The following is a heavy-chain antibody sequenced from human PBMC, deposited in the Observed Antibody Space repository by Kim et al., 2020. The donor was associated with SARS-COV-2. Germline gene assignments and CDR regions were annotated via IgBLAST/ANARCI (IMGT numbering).Heavy chain of an antibody. Sequence: ASVKVSCKASGYTFTGYYMHWVRQAPGQGLEWMGWINPNSGGTTYAQKFQGRVTMTRDTSISTAYLELSRLRSDDTAVYYCARPAIAPSTIFGVVRDVADYGGQGTLVTVSS. CDR1: GYTFTGYY. D-gene: IGHD3-3*01. V-gene: IGHV1-2*02. CDR2: INPNSGGT. CDR3: ARPAIAPSTIFGVVRDVADY. J-gene: IGHJ4*02.